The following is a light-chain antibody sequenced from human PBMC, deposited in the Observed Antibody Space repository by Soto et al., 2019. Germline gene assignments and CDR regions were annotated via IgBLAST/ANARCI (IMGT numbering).Light chain of an antibody. CDR1: SSDVGGYNY. CDR3: SSYAGSNNLV. V-gene: IGLV2-8*01. CDR2: EVS. Sequence: QSALTQPPSASGSPGQSVTISCTGTSSDVGGYNYVSWYQQHPGKVPKLMIYEVSKRPSGVPDRFSGSKSGNTASLTVSGLQAEDEADYYCSSYAGSNNLVFGGGTNVTVL. J-gene: IGLJ2*01.